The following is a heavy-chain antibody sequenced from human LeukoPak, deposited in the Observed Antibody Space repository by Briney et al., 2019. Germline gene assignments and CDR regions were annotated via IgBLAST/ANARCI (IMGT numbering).Heavy chain of an antibody. D-gene: IGHD1-26*01. Sequence: SETLSLTCTVYGGSFSGYYWSWIRQPPGKGLEWIGEINHSGITNYNPSLKSRVTISGDTSKNHFSLKLRSVTAADTAVYYCARGVYSGSYYADYWGQGTLVTVSS. CDR1: GGSFSGYY. V-gene: IGHV4-34*01. CDR2: INHSGIT. CDR3: ARGVYSGSYYADY. J-gene: IGHJ4*02.